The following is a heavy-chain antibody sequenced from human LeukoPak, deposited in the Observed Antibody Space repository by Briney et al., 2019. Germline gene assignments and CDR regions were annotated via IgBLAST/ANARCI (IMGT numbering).Heavy chain of an antibody. V-gene: IGHV4-61*02. D-gene: IGHD3-22*01. CDR3: ARDGGSSGYYTHFDY. CDR1: GGSISSGSYY. CDR2: IYTSGST. Sequence: SQTLSLTCTVSGGSISSGSYYWSWIRQPAGKGLEWIGRIYTSGSTNYNPSLKSRVTISVDTSKNQFSLKLSSVTAADTAVYYCARDGGSSGYYTHFDYWGQGTLVTASS. J-gene: IGHJ4*02.